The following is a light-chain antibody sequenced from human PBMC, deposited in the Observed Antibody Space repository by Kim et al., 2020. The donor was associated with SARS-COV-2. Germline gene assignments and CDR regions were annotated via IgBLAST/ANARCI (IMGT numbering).Light chain of an antibody. Sequence: DIVLTQSPGTLSLSPGERATLSCRASQSVSSSYLAWYQQKPGQAPRLLMYDASSRATGIPDRFSGSGSGTDITLTISRLEPEDFAVYYCQQYGKAPWTFGQGTKVEIK. CDR1: QSVSSSY. CDR2: DAS. CDR3: QQYGKAPWT. J-gene: IGKJ1*01. V-gene: IGKV3-20*01.